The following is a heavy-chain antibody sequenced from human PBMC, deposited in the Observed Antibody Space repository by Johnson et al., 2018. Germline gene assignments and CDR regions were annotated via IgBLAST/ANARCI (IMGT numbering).Heavy chain of an antibody. D-gene: IGHD3-16*01. CDR2: IRGSGDTT. Sequence: VQLVQSGGGLVQPGGSLRLSCAASGFTFSSYAMSWVRQAPGTGLEWVSSIRGSGDTTFYADSVKGRFTISRDNSKNTLYLQMNSLRAEDTAVYYWANRRGVGDYYYYMDVWGKGTTVTVSS. CDR3: ANRRGVGDYYYYMDV. V-gene: IGHV3-23*04. CDR1: GFTFSSYA. J-gene: IGHJ6*03.